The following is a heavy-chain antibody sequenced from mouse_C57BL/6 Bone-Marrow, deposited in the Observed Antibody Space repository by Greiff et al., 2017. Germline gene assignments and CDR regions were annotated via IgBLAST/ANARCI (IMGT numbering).Heavy chain of an antibody. CDR2: ISSGSSTI. D-gene: IGHD1-1*01. J-gene: IGHJ4*01. CDR1: GFTFSDYG. V-gene: IGHV5-17*01. CDR3: ARDYYGHYYAIDY. Sequence: EVKVVESGGGLVKPGGSLKLSCAASGFTFSDYGMHWVRQAPEKGLEWVAYISSGSSTIYYADTVKGRFTISRDNAKNTLFLQMTSLRSEDTAMYYCARDYYGHYYAIDYWGQGTSVTVSS.